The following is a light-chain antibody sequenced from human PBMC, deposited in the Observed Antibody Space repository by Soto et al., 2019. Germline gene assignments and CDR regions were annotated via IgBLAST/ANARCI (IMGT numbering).Light chain of an antibody. CDR2: KAS. CDR3: QHYNSYSEA. V-gene: IGKV1-5*03. Sequence: DIQMTQSPSTLSASVGDRVTITCRASQTISTSLAWYQQQPGKAPSLLIYKASTLKSGVPSRFSGSGSGTEFTLTISSLQPDDFATYYCQHYNSYSEAFGQGTKVELK. CDR1: QTISTS. J-gene: IGKJ1*01.